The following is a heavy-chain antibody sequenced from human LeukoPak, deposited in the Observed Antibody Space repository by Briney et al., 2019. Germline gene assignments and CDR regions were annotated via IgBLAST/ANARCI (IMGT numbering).Heavy chain of an antibody. CDR1: GFTFSSYS. CDR2: ISSSSYI. CDR3: ARDSPYGDYELDAFDI. D-gene: IGHD4-17*01. V-gene: IGHV3-21*01. J-gene: IGHJ3*02. Sequence: PGGSLRLSCAASGFTFSSYSMNWVRQAPGKGLEWVSSISSSSYIYYADSVKGRFTISRDNAKNSLYLQMNSLRAEDTAVYYCARDSPYGDYELDAFDIWGQGTMVTVSS.